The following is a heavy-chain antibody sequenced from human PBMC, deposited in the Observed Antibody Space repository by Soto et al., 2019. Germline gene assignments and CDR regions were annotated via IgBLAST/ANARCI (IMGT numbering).Heavy chain of an antibody. V-gene: IGHV3-15*01. CDR3: TTPTDTAMDLPVDY. Sequence: PGGSLRLSCAASGFTFSNAWISWVRQAPWKGLEWVGRIKSKTGGGTTDYAAPVKGRFTISRDDSKNTLYLQMNSLKTEDTAVYYCTTPTDTAMDLPVDYFGQLTLVTVCS. CDR1: GFTFSNAW. CDR2: IKSKTGGGTT. D-gene: IGHD5-18*01. J-gene: IGHJ4*02.